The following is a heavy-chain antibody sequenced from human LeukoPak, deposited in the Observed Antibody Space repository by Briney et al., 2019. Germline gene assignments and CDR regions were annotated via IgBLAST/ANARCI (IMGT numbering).Heavy chain of an antibody. CDR1: GGTFSSYA. V-gene: IGHV1-69*13. J-gene: IGHJ3*02. CDR3: ARDILITGTTWDAFDI. D-gene: IGHD1-20*01. Sequence: GASVKVSCKASGGTFSSYAISWVRQAPGRGLEWMGGIIPIFGTANYAQKFQGRVTITADESTSTAYMELSSLRSEDTAVYYCARDILITGTTWDAFDIWGQGTMVTVSS. CDR2: IIPIFGTA.